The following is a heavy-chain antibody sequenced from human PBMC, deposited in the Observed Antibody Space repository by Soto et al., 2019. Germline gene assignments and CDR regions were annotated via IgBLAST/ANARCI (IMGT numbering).Heavy chain of an antibody. CDR1: GFTISSYS. D-gene: IGHD3-22*01. V-gene: IGHV3-48*02. CDR2: ISSSSSTI. J-gene: IGHJ3*02. Sequence: EVQLVESGGGLVQPGGSLRLSCAASGFTISSYSMNWVRQAPGKGLEWVSYISSSSSTIYYADSVKGRFTISRDNAKNSLYLQMNSLRDEDTAVYYCARDLRVTMIVVGHDAFDIWGQGTMVTVSS. CDR3: ARDLRVTMIVVGHDAFDI.